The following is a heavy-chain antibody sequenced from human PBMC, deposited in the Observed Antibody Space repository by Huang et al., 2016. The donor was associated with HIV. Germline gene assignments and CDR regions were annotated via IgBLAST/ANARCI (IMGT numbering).Heavy chain of an antibody. V-gene: IGHV5-51*01. CDR1: GYTFNGYW. CDR3: ARQGVGDFVVEPTGLGAFDI. D-gene: IGHD2-2*01. CDR2: IYPGDSDH. J-gene: IGHJ3*02. Sequence: EVQLVQSGAVVKKPGESLKISCKGSGYTFNGYWIGWVRQRPGKGLEWMGIIYPGDSDHTYSPSFQGQVTISADKSISTAYLQWGGLKASDTAMYYCARQGVGDFVVEPTGLGAFDIWGQGTMVTVSS.